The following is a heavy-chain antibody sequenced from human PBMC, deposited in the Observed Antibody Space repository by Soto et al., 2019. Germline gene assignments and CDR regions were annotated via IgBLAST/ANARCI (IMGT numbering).Heavy chain of an antibody. J-gene: IGHJ5*02. CDR3: ARSNIVVVVAASNWFDP. Sequence: LXLTCAVYVVSVSGYYWSWIRQPPGKGLEWIGEINHSGSTNYNPSLKSRVTISVDTSKNQFSLKLSSVTAADTAVYYCARSNIVVVVAASNWFDPWGQGTLVTVSS. D-gene: IGHD2-15*01. V-gene: IGHV4-34*01. CDR2: INHSGST. CDR1: VVSVSGYY.